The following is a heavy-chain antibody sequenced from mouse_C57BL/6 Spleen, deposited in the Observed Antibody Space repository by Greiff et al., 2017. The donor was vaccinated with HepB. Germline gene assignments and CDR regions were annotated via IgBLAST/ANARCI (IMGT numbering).Heavy chain of an antibody. CDR2: IYPRSGNT. CDR1: GYTFTSYG. Sequence: VQLQQSGAELARPGASVKLSCKASGYTFTSYGISWVKQRTGQGLEWIGEIYPRSGNTYYNEKFKGKATLTADKSSSTAYMELRSLTSEDSAVYFCAKLTTIEYFDVWGTGTTVTVSS. CDR3: AKLTTIEYFDV. J-gene: IGHJ1*03. D-gene: IGHD1-1*01. V-gene: IGHV1-81*01.